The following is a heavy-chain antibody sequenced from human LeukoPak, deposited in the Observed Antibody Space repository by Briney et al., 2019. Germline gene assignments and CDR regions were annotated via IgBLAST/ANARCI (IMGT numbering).Heavy chain of an antibody. V-gene: IGHV3-30*18. CDR1: GLTFRSYA. J-gene: IGHJ4*02. Sequence: GRSLRLSCAASGLTFRSYAMHWVRQSRDKGLEWVAIISFDGTSKYHADSVKGRFTISRDNFKNTLYLQMNSLRVEDTAVYYCAKLADTVINPHFDYWGQGTLVTVSS. D-gene: IGHD4-17*01. CDR3: AKLADTVINPHFDY. CDR2: ISFDGTSK.